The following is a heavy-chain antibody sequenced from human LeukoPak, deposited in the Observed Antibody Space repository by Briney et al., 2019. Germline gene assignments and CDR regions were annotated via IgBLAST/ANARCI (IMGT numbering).Heavy chain of an antibody. D-gene: IGHD3-16*01. CDR2: INPEGSGK. CDR1: GFTLSTYW. V-gene: IGHV3-7*01. CDR3: ASWGAGGTS. Sequence: LTGGSLRLSCEASGFTLSTYWMNWVRQVPGKGLDWVAKINPEGSGKRYVDSAKGRFTIARDNADNSLSPQMNSLRAEATAVYYCASWGAGGTSWGQGTLVTVSS. J-gene: IGHJ5*02.